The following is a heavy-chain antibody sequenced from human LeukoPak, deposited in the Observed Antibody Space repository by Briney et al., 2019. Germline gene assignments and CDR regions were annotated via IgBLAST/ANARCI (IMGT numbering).Heavy chain of an antibody. Sequence: ASVKVSCKASGYTFTSYYMHWVRQAPGQGLEWMGIINPSGGSTSYAQKFQGRVTMTRDTSTSTVYMELSSLRSEDTAVYYCARGRRVVVPAAMGRFDYWGQGTLVTVSS. D-gene: IGHD2-2*01. CDR3: ARGRRVVVPAAMGRFDY. V-gene: IGHV1-46*01. CDR2: INPSGGST. CDR1: GYTFTSYY. J-gene: IGHJ4*02.